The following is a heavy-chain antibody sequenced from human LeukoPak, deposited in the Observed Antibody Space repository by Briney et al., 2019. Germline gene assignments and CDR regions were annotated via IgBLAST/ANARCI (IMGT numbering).Heavy chain of an antibody. CDR3: ALTSGGYSGSYPTF. V-gene: IGHV1-24*01. Sequence: ASVKVSCKVSGYTLTELSMHWVRQAPGKGLEWMGGFDPEDGETIYAQKFQGRVTITAGESTSTAYMELSSLRSEDTAVYYCALTSGGYSGSYPTFWGQGTLVTVSS. J-gene: IGHJ4*02. CDR1: GYTLTELS. D-gene: IGHD1-26*01. CDR2: FDPEDGET.